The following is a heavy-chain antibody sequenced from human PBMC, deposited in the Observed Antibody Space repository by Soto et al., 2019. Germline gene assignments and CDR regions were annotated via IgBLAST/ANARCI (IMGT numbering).Heavy chain of an antibody. CDR1: GFTFSIYA. Sequence: EVQLLESRGGLVQPGGSLRLPCAATGFTFSIYAMSWVRQAPGKGLEWVSAISGSGGSTYYADSVKGRFTISRDNSKNTLYLQMNSLRAEDTAVYYCAKDGRDYSSGYDVPAFDYWRQGTLVTVSS. D-gene: IGHD3-22*01. CDR2: ISGSGGST. CDR3: AKDGRDYSSGYDVPAFDY. V-gene: IGHV3-23*01. J-gene: IGHJ4*02.